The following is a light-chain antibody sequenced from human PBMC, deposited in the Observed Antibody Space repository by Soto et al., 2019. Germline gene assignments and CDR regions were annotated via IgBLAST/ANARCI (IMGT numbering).Light chain of an antibody. CDR3: QQSYSTPPLT. V-gene: IGKV1-39*01. Sequence: DIQMTQSPSSLSASVGDRVTITCRASQSISSYLNWYQQKPGKAPKLLIYAASSLQSGVPSGFSGSGSGTDFTLTISSLQPEDFATYYCQQSYSTPPLTFGQGTKVEIK. CDR2: AAS. J-gene: IGKJ1*01. CDR1: QSISSY.